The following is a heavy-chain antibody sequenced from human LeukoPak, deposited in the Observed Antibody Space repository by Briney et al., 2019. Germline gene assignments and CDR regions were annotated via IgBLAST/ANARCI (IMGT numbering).Heavy chain of an antibody. D-gene: IGHD2-15*01. J-gene: IGHJ4*02. CDR1: GFTFSTYA. Sequence: GSLRLSCAASGFTFSTYAMHWVRQGPGKGLVYVSAISTNGDGTYYASSVTGRFTISRDNSKNTLYLQMGSLRAEDTAVYYCARYSGSCYNSWGQGTLVTVSS. CDR3: ARYSGSCYNS. CDR2: ISTNGDGT. V-gene: IGHV3-64*01.